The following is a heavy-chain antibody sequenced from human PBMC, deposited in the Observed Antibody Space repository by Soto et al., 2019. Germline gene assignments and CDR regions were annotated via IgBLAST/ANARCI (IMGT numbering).Heavy chain of an antibody. CDR2: IIPIFGTA. V-gene: IGHV1-69*13. CDR3: ARTDQYCSSTSCYNLVY. J-gene: IGHJ4*02. Sequence: RASVKVSCKASGGTFSSYAISCVRQAPGQVLEWMGGIIPIFGTANYAQKFQGRVTITADESTSTAYMELSSLRSEDTAVYYCARTDQYCSSTSCYNLVYWGQGTLVTVSS. D-gene: IGHD2-2*02. CDR1: GGTFSSYA.